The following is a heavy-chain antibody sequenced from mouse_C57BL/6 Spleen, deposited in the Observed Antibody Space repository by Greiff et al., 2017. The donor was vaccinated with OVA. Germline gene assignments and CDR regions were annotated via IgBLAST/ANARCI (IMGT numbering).Heavy chain of an antibody. V-gene: IGHV1-4*01. CDR1: GYTFTSYT. D-gene: IGHD2-3*01. CDR2: INPSSGYT. CDR3: ARGNGYYAWFAY. J-gene: IGHJ3*01. Sequence: QVQLKESGAELARPGASVKMSCKASGYTFTSYTMHWVKQRPGQGLEWIGYINPSSGYTKYNQKFKDKATLTSDKSSSTAYMQLSSLTSEDSAVYYCARGNGYYAWFAYWGQGTLVTVSA.